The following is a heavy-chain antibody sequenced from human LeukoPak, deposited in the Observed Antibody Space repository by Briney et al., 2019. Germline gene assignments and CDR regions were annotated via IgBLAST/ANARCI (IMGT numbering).Heavy chain of an antibody. J-gene: IGHJ4*02. CDR2: IYYSGGT. D-gene: IGHD6-6*01. V-gene: IGHV4-59*01. CDR3: ARWGNGGSSYLRWGNPDY. Sequence: SETLSLTCTVSGGSISSYYWSWIRQPPGKGLEWIGYIYYSGGTNYNPSLKSRVTISVDTSKNQFSLKLSSVTAADTAVYYCARWGNGGSSYLRWGNPDYWGQGTLVTVSS. CDR1: GGSISSYY.